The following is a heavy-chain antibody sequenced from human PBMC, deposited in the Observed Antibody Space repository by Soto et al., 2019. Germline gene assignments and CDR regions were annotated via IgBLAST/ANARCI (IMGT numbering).Heavy chain of an antibody. CDR1: GFTFTRYS. CDR2: ISSTTNYI. CDR3: ARESEDLTSNFDY. Sequence: PVGSLRLSCAASGFTFTRYSMNCFLQSPGKVLEWVSSISSTTNYIYYADSMKGRFTVSRDNAKNSVYLEMNSLSAEDTAVYYCARESEDLTSNFDYWGQGTLVTVSS. J-gene: IGHJ4*02. V-gene: IGHV3-21*01.